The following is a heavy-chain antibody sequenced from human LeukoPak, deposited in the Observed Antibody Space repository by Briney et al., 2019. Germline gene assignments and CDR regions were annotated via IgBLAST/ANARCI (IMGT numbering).Heavy chain of an antibody. CDR2: IYYSGST. CDR1: GGSISSGGYY. J-gene: IGHJ5*02. CDR3: AREVFSSSSDATNWFDP. D-gene: IGHD6-6*01. Sequence: SETLSLTCTVSGGSISSGGYYWSWIRQHPGKGLEWIGYIYYSGSTYYNPSLKSRVTISVDTSKNQFSLKLSSVTAADTAVYYCAREVFSSSSDATNWFDPWGQGTLVTVSS. V-gene: IGHV4-31*03.